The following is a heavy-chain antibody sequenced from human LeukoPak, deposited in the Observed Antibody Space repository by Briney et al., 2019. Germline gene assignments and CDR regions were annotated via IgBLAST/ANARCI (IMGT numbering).Heavy chain of an antibody. CDR1: GYSFTSYR. J-gene: IGHJ4*02. V-gene: IGHV5-51*01. D-gene: IGHD6-13*01. Sequence: GESLKISCKGSGYSFTSYRIGWVRQMPGKGLEWMGIIYPGDSDTRYSPSFQGQVTISAGKSISTAYLQWSSLKASDTAMYYCARITGLYIAAGYFDYWGQGTLVTVSS. CDR3: ARITGLYIAAGYFDY. CDR2: IYPGDSDT.